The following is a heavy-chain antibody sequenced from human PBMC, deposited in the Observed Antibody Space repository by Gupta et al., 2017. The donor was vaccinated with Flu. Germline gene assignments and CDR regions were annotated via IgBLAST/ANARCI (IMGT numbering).Heavy chain of an antibody. Sequence: QLNFQESGQGLVKPSATLSLTCTVYGASLSVSSSYWVWFRQSPGKGLAWIGRVYYHGGQSYNPSLKSRLSISFDTSKNQFALKLTSVTAADTAVYYCARHRDDYNPDVFDFWGQGTMVSVSP. CDR2: VYYHGGQ. J-gene: IGHJ3*01. CDR1: GASLSVSSSY. V-gene: IGHV4-39*01. D-gene: IGHD5-24*01. CDR3: ARHRDDYNPDVFDF.